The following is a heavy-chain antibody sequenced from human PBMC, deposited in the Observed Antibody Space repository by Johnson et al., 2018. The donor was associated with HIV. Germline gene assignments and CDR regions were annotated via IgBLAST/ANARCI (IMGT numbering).Heavy chain of an antibody. CDR1: GFTFSSNP. CDR3: ARDSSNSFRFEMYAFDI. D-gene: IGHD6-6*01. J-gene: IGHJ3*02. V-gene: IGHV3-30-3*01. CDR2: MSYDGLNK. Sequence: QVQLVESGGGVVQPGRSLRLSSAASGFTFSSNPMHWVRQAPGKGLEWVAVMSYDGLNKYYADSVKGRFTLSRDNSKNTLYLQMNSLRPEDTAVYYCARDSSNSFRFEMYAFDIWGQGTMVTVSS.